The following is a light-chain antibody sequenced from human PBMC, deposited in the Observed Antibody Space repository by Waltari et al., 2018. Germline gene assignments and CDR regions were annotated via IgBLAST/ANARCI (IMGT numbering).Light chain of an antibody. V-gene: IGKV1-39*01. CDR1: KSIAGY. Sequence: DIQLTQSPSSLSASVGDRVTITCRASKSIAGYLHWYQQKPGKAPKLLIYATSTLQSGVPARFIGSGSGTDFTLTISSLQPEDFATYYCQQSYNTFPYTFGQGTKLEIK. CDR2: ATS. J-gene: IGKJ2*01. CDR3: QQSYNTFPYT.